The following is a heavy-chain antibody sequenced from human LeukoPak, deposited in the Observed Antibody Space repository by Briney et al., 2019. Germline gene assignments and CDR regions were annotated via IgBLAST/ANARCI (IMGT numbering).Heavy chain of an antibody. Sequence: GGSLRLSCAASGFTFSSYAMSWVRQAPGKGLEWVSAISGSGGSTYYADPVKGRFTISRDNSKNTLYLQMNSLRAEDTAVYYCAKCGSSTSCRSFDYWGQGTLVTVSS. V-gene: IGHV3-23*01. J-gene: IGHJ4*02. CDR1: GFTFSSYA. CDR2: ISGSGGST. D-gene: IGHD2-2*01. CDR3: AKCGSSTSCRSFDY.